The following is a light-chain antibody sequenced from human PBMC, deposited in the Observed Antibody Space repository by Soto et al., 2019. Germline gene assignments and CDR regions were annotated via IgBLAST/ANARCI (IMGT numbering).Light chain of an antibody. CDR2: GAS. CDR3: QQYGSAPRT. Sequence: EIVLTQSPGTLSLSPGERATLSCRASQSVSSNYLAWFQQKPGQAPRILIYGASNRATAIPDMLSGSGSGTDFTLTISRLEPEDFSVYYCQQYGSAPRTFGQGTKVEIK. J-gene: IGKJ1*01. V-gene: IGKV3-20*01. CDR1: QSVSSNY.